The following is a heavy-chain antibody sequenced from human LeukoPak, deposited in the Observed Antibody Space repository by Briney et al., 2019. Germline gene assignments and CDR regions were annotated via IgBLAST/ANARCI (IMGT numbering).Heavy chain of an antibody. Sequence: GSLRLSCAASGFTLSSYRMDWVRQAPGKGVVGVSRIKSDGSSAAYADSMKGRFTISRDNAKNTLYLQMNSLRAEDTAVYYCARVTVGKYYYGMDVWGQGTTVTVSS. J-gene: IGHJ6*02. CDR1: GFTLSSYR. D-gene: IGHD6-13*01. V-gene: IGHV3-74*01. CDR3: ARVTVGKYYYGMDV. CDR2: IKSDGSSA.